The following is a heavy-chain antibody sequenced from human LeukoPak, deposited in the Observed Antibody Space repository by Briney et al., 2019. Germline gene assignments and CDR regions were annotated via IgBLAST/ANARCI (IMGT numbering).Heavy chain of an antibody. CDR1: GGSISSYY. J-gene: IGHJ3*02. CDR3: ARQSGSYFRGAFDI. CDR2: IYTSGST. D-gene: IGHD1-26*01. V-gene: IGHV4-4*07. Sequence: SETLSLTCTVSGGSISSYYWSWIRQPAGKGLEWIGRIYTSGSTNYNPSLKSRVTISVDTSKNQFSLKLSSVTAADTAVYYCARQSGSYFRGAFDIWGQGTMFTVSS.